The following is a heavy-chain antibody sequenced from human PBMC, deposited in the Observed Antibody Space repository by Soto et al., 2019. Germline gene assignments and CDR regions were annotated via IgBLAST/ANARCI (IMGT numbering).Heavy chain of an antibody. CDR3: TRLSPTYIRRWFCF. J-gene: IGHJ4*01. V-gene: IGHV3-23*01. CDR1: WVTFRYYF. CDR2: LSAAGSDP. Sequence: GVPLRISHTASWVTFRYYFVSRVSQKPWKVVEWVSTLSAAGSDPIYSDSVKGRFTISSDNSKDTLYLQMNRLRADDKALYFCTRLSPTYIRRWFCFWGQGSLVTVSS. D-gene: IGHD6-13*01.